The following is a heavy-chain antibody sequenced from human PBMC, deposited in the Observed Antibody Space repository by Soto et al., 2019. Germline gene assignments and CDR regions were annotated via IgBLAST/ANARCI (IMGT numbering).Heavy chain of an antibody. J-gene: IGHJ6*03. V-gene: IGHV3-64*01. Sequence: EAQLVESGGGLVQPGGSLRLSCAASGFTFSNYEMHWVRHAPGKGLEYVSGISNNGAHTDYAKSVKGRFTISRDNSENTLYRQMGSLRAEDMALYYCARRGYGSRWPNVYMDVWGKGTKVTVFS. CDR2: ISNNGAHT. D-gene: IGHD6-13*01. CDR1: GFTFSNYE. CDR3: ARRGYGSRWPNVYMDV.